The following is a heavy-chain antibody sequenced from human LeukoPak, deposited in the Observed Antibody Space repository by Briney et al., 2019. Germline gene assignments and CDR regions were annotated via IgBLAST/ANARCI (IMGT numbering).Heavy chain of an antibody. J-gene: IGHJ4*02. V-gene: IGHV4-39*02. CDR2: IYYGGSP. CDR1: GGSISTTTNS. CDR3: AREAAKNYYGSGSYYSSGLS. Sequence: PSETLSLTCNVSGGSISTTTNSWGWAWIRQRPTKGLEWIGSIYYGGSPYYTSSLKSRVAISVDTSKNQFSLKLASLTAADTAVYYCAREAAKNYYGSGSYYSSGLSWGQGTLVTVSS. D-gene: IGHD3-10*01.